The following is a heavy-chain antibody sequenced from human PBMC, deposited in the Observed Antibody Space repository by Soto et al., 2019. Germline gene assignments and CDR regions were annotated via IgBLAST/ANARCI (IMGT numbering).Heavy chain of an antibody. CDR2: INTDGSST. CDR1: GFTFSSPW. J-gene: IGHJ4*02. CDR3: GSSQLWPLDLNY. Sequence: GGSLRLSCAASGFTFSSPWMHCVRQALGKGLVWVSRINTDGSSTNYADSVKGRFTVSRDNAKNTLHLQMNSLRAEDTAVYYCGSSQLWPLDLNYWGQGTMGTVAS. V-gene: IGHV3-74*01. D-gene: IGHD5-18*01.